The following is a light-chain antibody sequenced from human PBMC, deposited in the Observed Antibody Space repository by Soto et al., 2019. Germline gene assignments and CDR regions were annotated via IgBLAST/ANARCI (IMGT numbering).Light chain of an antibody. J-gene: IGKJ1*01. CDR2: DAS. CDR3: QQYNNWPPWT. Sequence: ILMTQSPATLSVSPGERATLSCRVSQSVSNSLAWYQQKPGQAPRLLIYDASTRATGIPARFSGSGSGTEFTLTISGLQSEDFAVYYCQQYNNWPPWTFGQGTKVEIK. CDR1: QSVSNS. V-gene: IGKV3-15*01.